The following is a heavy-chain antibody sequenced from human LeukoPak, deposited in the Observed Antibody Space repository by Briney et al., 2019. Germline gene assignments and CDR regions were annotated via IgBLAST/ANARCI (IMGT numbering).Heavy chain of an antibody. D-gene: IGHD3-22*01. CDR1: GGSISSYY. V-gene: IGHV4-59*01. CDR2: AYYTGST. J-gene: IGHJ3*02. Sequence: SETLSLTCTVSGGSISSYYWTWIRQPPGKGLEWIGYAYYTGSTNYNPSLKSRVTISVDTSKNQFSLKLSSVTAADTAVYYCARTFYYESSDYYYYAFDIWGQGTMVTVSS. CDR3: ARTFYYESSDYYYYAFDI.